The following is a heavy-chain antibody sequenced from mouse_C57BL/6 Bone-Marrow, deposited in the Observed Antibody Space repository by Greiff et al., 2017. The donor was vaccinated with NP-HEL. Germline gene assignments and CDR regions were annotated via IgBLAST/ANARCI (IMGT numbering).Heavy chain of an antibody. V-gene: IGHV1-64*01. CDR1: GYTFTSYW. D-gene: IGHD1-1*01. Sequence: QVQLKQPGAELVKPGASVKLSCKASGYTFTSYWMHWVKQRPGQGLEWIGMIHPNSGSTNYNEKFKSKATLTVDKSSSTAYMQLSSLTSEDSAVYYCARNFYYYGSSYFDYWGQGTTLTVSS. CDR2: IHPNSGST. CDR3: ARNFYYYGSSYFDY. J-gene: IGHJ2*01.